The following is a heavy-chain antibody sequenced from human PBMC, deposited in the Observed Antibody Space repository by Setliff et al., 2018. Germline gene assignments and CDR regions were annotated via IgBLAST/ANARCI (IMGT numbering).Heavy chain of an antibody. V-gene: IGHV4-39*07. CDR3: ARGGKILEWLYAHDY. Sequence: TSETLSLTCTVSGGSISSSSYYWGWIRQPPGKGLEWIGSIYYSGSTYYNPSLKSRVTISVDTSKNQFSLKLSSVTAADTAVYYSARGGKILEWLYAHDYWGQGTLVTVSS. CDR2: IYYSGST. J-gene: IGHJ4*02. CDR1: GGSISSSSYY. D-gene: IGHD3-3*01.